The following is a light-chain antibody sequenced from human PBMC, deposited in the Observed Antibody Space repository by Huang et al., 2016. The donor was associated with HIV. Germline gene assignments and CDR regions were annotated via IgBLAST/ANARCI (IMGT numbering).Light chain of an antibody. CDR2: LGS. CDR1: QSLLHGDGYNY. V-gene: IGKV2-28*01. Sequence: DIVMTQSPLSLPVTPGEPVSISCRSSQSLLHGDGYNYLDWYLQKPGQSPQLLIYLGSNRASGVPGRCIGSGSGTDFALKISRVEPEDVGVYYCMQALMTPRTFGQGTTLAIK. J-gene: IGKJ2*01. CDR3: MQALMTPRT.